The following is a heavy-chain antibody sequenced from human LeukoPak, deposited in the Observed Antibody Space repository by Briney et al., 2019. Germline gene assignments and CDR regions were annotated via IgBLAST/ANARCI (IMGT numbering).Heavy chain of an antibody. D-gene: IGHD2-2*01. CDR1: GGTFSSYA. J-gene: IGHJ4*02. CDR3: ASGTTDIVVVPATLRNYYIDY. CDR2: IIPMFGTA. Sequence: ASVKVSCKASGGTFSSYAISWVRQAPGQGLEWMGGIIPMFGTAKYAQTFQGRVTITTDKSTSTAYMELSSLRSEDTAVYYCASGTTDIVVVPATLRNYYIDYWGEGTLVTVSS. V-gene: IGHV1-69*05.